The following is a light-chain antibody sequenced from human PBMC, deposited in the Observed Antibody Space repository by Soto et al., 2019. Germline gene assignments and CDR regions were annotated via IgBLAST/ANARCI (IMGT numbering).Light chain of an antibody. V-gene: IGKV4-1*01. CDR1: QSVLYSSNNKKY. CDR3: QQYYSTPYT. CDR2: WAS. Sequence: DIVMTQSPDSLAVSLGERATINCKSSQSVLYSSNNKKYLAWYQQKPGQPPKLLIYWASTRESGVPDRFSGSESGTDFTLTISSLQAEDVAVYYCQQYYSTPYTFGQGTKLEIK. J-gene: IGKJ2*01.